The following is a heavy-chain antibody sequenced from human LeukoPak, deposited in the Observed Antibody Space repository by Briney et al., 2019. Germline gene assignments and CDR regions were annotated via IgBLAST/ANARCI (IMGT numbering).Heavy chain of an antibody. D-gene: IGHD2-21*02. CDR2: ISYDGSNK. CDR3: AKVAKGNIVVVTAPDY. Sequence: GGSLRLSCGASGFTFSSYAMHWVRQAPGKGLEWVAIISYDGSNKFYADSVKGRFTISRDNSKNTLYLQMNSLGPEVTAMYYCAKVAKGNIVVVTAPDYWGPGTLVTVSS. V-gene: IGHV3-30*18. J-gene: IGHJ4*02. CDR1: GFTFSSYA.